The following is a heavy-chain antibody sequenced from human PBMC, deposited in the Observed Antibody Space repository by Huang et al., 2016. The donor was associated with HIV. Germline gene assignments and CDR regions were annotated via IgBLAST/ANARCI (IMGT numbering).Heavy chain of an antibody. D-gene: IGHD4-17*01. Sequence: QVHLVQSGAEVKKPGASVNVSCKASGYTFTNYDINWVRQAPGRGLEWMGWMNHNTGNTGFAQSFQGRVTMTRKTSITTAYMELTSLTSEDTAVYYCARSAYGDLDYWGLGTLVIVSS. J-gene: IGHJ4*02. CDR3: ARSAYGDLDY. CDR2: MNHNTGNT. V-gene: IGHV1-8*02. CDR1: GYTFTNYD.